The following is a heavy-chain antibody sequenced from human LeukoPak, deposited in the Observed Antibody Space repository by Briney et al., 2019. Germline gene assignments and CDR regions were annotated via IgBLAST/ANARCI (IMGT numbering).Heavy chain of an antibody. CDR2: ISGSGGST. D-gene: IGHD6-13*01. Sequence: GGSLRLSCATSAFTFSSYGMSWVRQAPGKGLEWVSAISGSGGSTYYADSVKGRFTISRDNSKNTLYLQMNSLRAEDTAVYYCAKSPTRGILFDYWGQGTLATVSS. CDR3: AKSPTRGILFDY. CDR1: AFTFSSYG. V-gene: IGHV3-23*01. J-gene: IGHJ4*02.